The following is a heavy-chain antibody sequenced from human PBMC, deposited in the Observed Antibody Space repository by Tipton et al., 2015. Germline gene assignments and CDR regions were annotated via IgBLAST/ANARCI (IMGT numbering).Heavy chain of an antibody. D-gene: IGHD3-22*01. CDR2: ISWNSGSI. CDR1: GFTFDDYA. V-gene: IGHV3-9*01. Sequence: QLVQSGGGLIQPGRSLRLSCAASGFTFDDYAMHWVRQAPGKGLEWVSGISWNSGSIGYADSVKGRFTISRDNSKNTVYLQMNSLRAEDTAVYYCARDRHDSSGYYYYFDYWGQGTLVTVSS. J-gene: IGHJ4*02. CDR3: ARDRHDSSGYYYYFDY.